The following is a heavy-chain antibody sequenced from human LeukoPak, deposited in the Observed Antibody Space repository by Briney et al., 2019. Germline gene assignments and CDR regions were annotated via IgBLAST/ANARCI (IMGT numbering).Heavy chain of an antibody. D-gene: IGHD3-10*01. V-gene: IGHV1-2*02. J-gene: IGHJ6*02. CDR2: INPNRGDT. Sequence: ASVKVSCKASGYTFTGFYMHWVRQAPGQALEWMGRINPNRGDTNYAQKFQGRVTMTRDKSNHTAYMELSRLRSDDTAVYYCARHPLWFGEILSLYYYGMDVWGQGNTVTVSS. CDR3: ARHPLWFGEILSLYYYGMDV. CDR1: GYTFTGFY.